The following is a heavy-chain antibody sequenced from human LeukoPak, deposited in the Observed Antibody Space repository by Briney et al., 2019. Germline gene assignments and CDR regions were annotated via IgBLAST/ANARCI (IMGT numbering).Heavy chain of an antibody. Sequence: SETLSLTCTVSGGSISSYYWSWIRQPPGKGLEWIGYIYYSGSTNYNPSLKSRVTISVDTSKNQSSLKLSSVTAADTAVYYCARGSTPYGSGSHFYYYYYMDVWGKGTTVTVSS. CDR1: GGSISSYY. V-gene: IGHV4-59*01. CDR3: ARGSTPYGSGSHFYYYYYMDV. D-gene: IGHD3-10*01. J-gene: IGHJ6*03. CDR2: IYYSGST.